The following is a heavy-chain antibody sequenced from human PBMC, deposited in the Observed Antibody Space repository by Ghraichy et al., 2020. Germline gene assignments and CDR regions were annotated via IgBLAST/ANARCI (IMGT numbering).Heavy chain of an antibody. V-gene: IGHV3-48*01. CDR1: GFSFGDYS. CDR2: ITGSSITI. D-gene: IGHD6-13*01. J-gene: IGHJ2*01. Sequence: GESLNITCEGSGFSFGDYSMIWVRLTPRKALEWVSYITGSSITIFYTDSVKGRFTISRDNAKNSLYLQMNSLRAEDTAVYYCGRLPLPRRAAVGDWYFDLWGRGTLVTVSS. CDR3: GRLPLPRRAAVGDWYFDL.